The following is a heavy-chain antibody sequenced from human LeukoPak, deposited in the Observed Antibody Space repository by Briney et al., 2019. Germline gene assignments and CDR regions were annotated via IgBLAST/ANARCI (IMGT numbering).Heavy chain of an antibody. V-gene: IGHV5-51*01. CDR3: ARRYCSSTSCNHDAFDI. J-gene: IGHJ3*02. CDR2: IYPGDSDT. Sequence: GESLKISWKSSGYSFTNYWIGWVRQMPGKGLEWMGIIYPGDSDTRYSPSFQGQVTISADKSISTAYLQWSSLKASDTAIYYCARRYCSSTSCNHDAFDIWGQGTMVTVSS. D-gene: IGHD2-2*01. CDR1: GYSFTNYW.